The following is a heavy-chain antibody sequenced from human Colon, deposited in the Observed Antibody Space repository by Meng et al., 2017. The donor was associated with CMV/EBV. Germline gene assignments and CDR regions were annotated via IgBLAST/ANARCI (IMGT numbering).Heavy chain of an antibody. V-gene: IGHV3-21*01. CDR3: ARDLQGQKNTV. Sequence: SCEASGFTFSSNSMNWVRQAPGKGLEWASSISSSSSYIYYADSVKGRFTISRDNAKNSLYLQMNSLRAEDTAVYYCARDLQGQKNTVWGQGTLVTVSS. J-gene: IGHJ4*02. D-gene: IGHD1/OR15-1a*01. CDR1: GFTFSSNS. CDR2: ISSSSSYI.